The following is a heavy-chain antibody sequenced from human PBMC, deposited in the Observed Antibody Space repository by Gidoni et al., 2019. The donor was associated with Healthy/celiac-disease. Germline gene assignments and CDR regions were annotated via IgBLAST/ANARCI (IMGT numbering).Heavy chain of an antibody. Sequence: QLQLQESGSGLVKPSQTLSLTCAVPGGSISSGGYSWSWIRQPPGKGLEWIGYIYHSGSTYYNPSLKSRVTISVDRSKNQFSLKLSSVTAADTAVYYCARVGRIAAAGSLDYWGQGTLVTVSS. V-gene: IGHV4-30-2*01. D-gene: IGHD6-13*01. CDR3: ARVGRIAAAGSLDY. CDR2: IYHSGST. J-gene: IGHJ4*02. CDR1: GGSISSGGYS.